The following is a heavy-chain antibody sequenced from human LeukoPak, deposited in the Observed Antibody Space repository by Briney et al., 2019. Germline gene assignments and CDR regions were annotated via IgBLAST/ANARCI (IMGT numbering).Heavy chain of an antibody. D-gene: IGHD4-23*01. Sequence: SVKLSCKASVGTFSSSAISWVRHAPGQRLECMGRIIPIFGAANYAQKFQGRVTITADKFTSTAYMELSSLRSDDTGVYYCAREAPGNYGGNTGEDYWGEGTLFTVSS. CDR1: VGTFSSSA. CDR3: AREAPGNYGGNTGEDY. V-gene: IGHV1-69*06. CDR2: IIPIFGAA. J-gene: IGHJ4*02.